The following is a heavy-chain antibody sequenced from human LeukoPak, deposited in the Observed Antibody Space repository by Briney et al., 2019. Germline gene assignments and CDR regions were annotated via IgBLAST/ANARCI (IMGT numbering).Heavy chain of an antibody. V-gene: IGHV4-59*01. CDR3: ARGANVGSN. CDR1: AGSISNDY. J-gene: IGHJ4*02. D-gene: IGHD1-26*01. Sequence: PSETLSLPCTVSAGSISNDYWSWIRQPPGKGLEWIGHIYYSGNTKYNPSLKSRVTITVDTSRNQFSLKLSSVTAADTAVYYCARGANVGSNWGQGTLVTVSS. CDR2: IYYSGNT.